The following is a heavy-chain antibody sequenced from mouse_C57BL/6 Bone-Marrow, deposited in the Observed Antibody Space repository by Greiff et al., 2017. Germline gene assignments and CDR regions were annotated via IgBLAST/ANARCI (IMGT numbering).Heavy chain of an antibody. D-gene: IGHD3-2*02. V-gene: IGHV1-69*01. CDR1: GYTFTSYW. CDR3: ARESSGSGYAMDY. J-gene: IGHJ4*01. Sequence: VQLQQPGAELVMPGASVKLSCKASGYTFTSYWMHWVKQRPGQGLEWIGEIDPSDSYTNYNQKFKGKSTLTVDKSSSTAYMQLSSLTSEDSAVYYCARESSGSGYAMDYWGQGTSVTVSS. CDR2: IDPSDSYT.